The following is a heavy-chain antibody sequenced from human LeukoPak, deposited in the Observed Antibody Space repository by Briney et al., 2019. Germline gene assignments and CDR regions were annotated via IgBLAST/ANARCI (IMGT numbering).Heavy chain of an antibody. V-gene: IGHV1-8*03. CDR3: TRARLYYDFWSGPSMDV. CDR1: GYTFTSYD. J-gene: IGHJ6*03. D-gene: IGHD3-3*01. CDR2: MNPNSGNT. Sequence: ASVKVSCKASGYTFTSYDINWVRQATGQGLEWMGWMNPNSGNTGYAQKFQGRVTITRNTSISTAYMELSSLRSEDTAVYYCTRARLYYDFWSGPSMDVWGKGTTVTVSS.